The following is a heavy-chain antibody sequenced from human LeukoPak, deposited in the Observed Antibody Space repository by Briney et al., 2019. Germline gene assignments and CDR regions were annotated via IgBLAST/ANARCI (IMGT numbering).Heavy chain of an antibody. D-gene: IGHD2-21*01. V-gene: IGHV1-18*01. CDR2: ISAYNGNT. CDR3: AREGQPDVDYYYYYGMDV. CDR1: GYTFTSYG. Sequence: ASVKVSCKASGYTFTSYGISWVRQAPGQGLEWMGWISAYNGNTNYAQKLQGRVTMTTDTSTSTAYMELRSLRSDDTAVYYCAREGQPDVDYYYYYGMDVWGQGTTVTVSS. J-gene: IGHJ6*02.